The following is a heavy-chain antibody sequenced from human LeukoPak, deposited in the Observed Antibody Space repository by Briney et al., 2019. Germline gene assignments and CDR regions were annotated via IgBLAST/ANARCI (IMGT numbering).Heavy chain of an antibody. J-gene: IGHJ4*02. CDR3: ARQGSYSYGL. CDR2: IYYSGGT. Sequence: SETLSLTCTVSGGSISSYYWSWIRQPPGKGLEWIGYIYYSGGTNYNPSLKSRVTISVDTSKNQFSLKLSSVTAADTAVYYCARQGSYSYGLWGQGTLVTVSS. D-gene: IGHD5-18*01. CDR1: GGSISSYY. V-gene: IGHV4-59*08.